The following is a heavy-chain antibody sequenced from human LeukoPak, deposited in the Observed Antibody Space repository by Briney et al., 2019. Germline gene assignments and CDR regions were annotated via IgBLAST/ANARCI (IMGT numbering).Heavy chain of an antibody. Sequence: GGSLRLSCAASGFTVSSNYMSWVRQAPGKGLEWVSVIYSGGSTYYADSVKGRFTISRDNSKNTLYLQMNSLRAEDTAVYHCAREGGGYYFDYWGQGTLVTVSS. V-gene: IGHV3-53*01. CDR1: GFTVSSNY. D-gene: IGHD3-16*01. J-gene: IGHJ4*02. CDR3: AREGGGYYFDY. CDR2: IYSGGST.